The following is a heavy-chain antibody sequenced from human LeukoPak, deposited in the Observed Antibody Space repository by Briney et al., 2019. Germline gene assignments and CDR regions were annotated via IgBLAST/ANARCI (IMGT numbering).Heavy chain of an antibody. D-gene: IGHD2/OR15-2a*01. CDR2: IYYSGST. Sequence: SETLSLTCTVSGGSISSYYWSWIRQPPGKGLEWIGYIYYSGSTNYNPSLKSRVTISVDTSKNQFSLKLGSVTVADTAVYYCARASLSDVVYDYWGQGTLVTVSS. V-gene: IGHV4-59*01. CDR1: GGSISSYY. CDR3: ARASLSDVVYDY. J-gene: IGHJ4*02.